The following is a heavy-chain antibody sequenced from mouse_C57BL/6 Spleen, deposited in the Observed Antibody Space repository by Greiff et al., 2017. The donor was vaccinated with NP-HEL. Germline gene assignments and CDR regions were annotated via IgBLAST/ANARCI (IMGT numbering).Heavy chain of an antibody. V-gene: IGHV5-15*01. CDR2: ISNLAYSI. CDR3: ARGVDYAFDY. Sequence: DVHLVESGGGLVQPGGSLKLSCAASGFTFSDYGMAWVRQAPRKGPEWVAFISNLAYSIYSADTVTGRFTISRENAKNTLYLEMSSLRSEDTAMYYCARGVDYAFDYWGQGTTRTVSS. D-gene: IGHD2-4*01. J-gene: IGHJ2*01. CDR1: GFTFSDYG.